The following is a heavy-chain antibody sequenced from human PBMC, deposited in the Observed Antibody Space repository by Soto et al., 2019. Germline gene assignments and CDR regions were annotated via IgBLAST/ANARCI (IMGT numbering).Heavy chain of an antibody. Sequence: VQLVESGGGLVQPGGSLRLSCEASGFTFTTYWMHWVRQVPGKGLVWVSRINVDGSTTGYVDSVKGRFTISRDKAKNTLYLQRHSFRAEDTCVYYCVRDHDTYGLAVFNYWGQGTQVTVSS. V-gene: IGHV3-74*01. J-gene: IGHJ4*02. D-gene: IGHD2-8*02. CDR1: GFTFTTYW. CDR2: INVDGSTT. CDR3: VRDHDTYGLAVFNY.